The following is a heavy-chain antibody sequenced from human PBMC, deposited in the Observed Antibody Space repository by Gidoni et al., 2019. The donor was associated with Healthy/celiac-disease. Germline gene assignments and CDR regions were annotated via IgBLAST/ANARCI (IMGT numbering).Heavy chain of an antibody. Sequence: QVQLPESGPGLVKPSQTLSLTCTVSGGSISSGGYYWSWIRQHPGKGLEWIGYIYYSGSTYYNPSLKSRVTRSVDTSKNQFSLKLSSVTAADTAVYYCAREDYYGSGSYYNLDAFDIWGQGTMVTVSS. CDR2: IYYSGST. D-gene: IGHD3-10*01. J-gene: IGHJ3*02. CDR3: AREDYYGSGSYYNLDAFDI. V-gene: IGHV4-31*03. CDR1: GGSISSGGYY.